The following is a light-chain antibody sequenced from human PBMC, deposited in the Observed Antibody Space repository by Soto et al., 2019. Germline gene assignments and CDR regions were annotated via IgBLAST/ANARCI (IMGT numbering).Light chain of an antibody. Sequence: EIVMTQSPVTLSVSPGERATLSCRASQSVRSNLAWYQQKPGQAPSLLIYGASNRATGIPARFSGSGSGTDFTLTISSLEPEDFAVYYCQQRSNWPPTFGPGTKVDIK. CDR3: QQRSNWPPT. J-gene: IGKJ3*01. CDR2: GAS. V-gene: IGKV3-11*01. CDR1: QSVRSN.